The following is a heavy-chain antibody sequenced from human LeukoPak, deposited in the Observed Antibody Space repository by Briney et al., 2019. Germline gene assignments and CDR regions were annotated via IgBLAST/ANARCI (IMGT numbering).Heavy chain of an antibody. CDR2: VYYSGTT. J-gene: IGHJ5*02. D-gene: IGHD2-15*01. CDR3: ARQGYCSGGTCYGWFDP. CDR1: GGSISSYY. V-gene: IGHV4-59*08. Sequence: SETLSLTCTVSGGSISSYYWSWIRQPPGKGLEWIGFVYYSGTTNYNPSLKSRVTMSVDTSKNQFPLKLSSVTAADTAVYYCARQGYCSGGTCYGWFDPWGQGTLVTVSS.